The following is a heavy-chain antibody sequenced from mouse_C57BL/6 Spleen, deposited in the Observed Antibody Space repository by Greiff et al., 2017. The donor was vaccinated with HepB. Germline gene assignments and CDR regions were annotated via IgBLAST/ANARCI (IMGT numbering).Heavy chain of an antibody. Sequence: QVQLQQPGAELVMPGASVKLSCKASGYTFTSYWMHWVKQRPGQGLEWIGEIDPSDSCTNYNQKFKGKSTLTVDKASSTAYMQLSSLRSEDSAVSYCSRWLLHDYAMDYWGQGTSVTVSS. J-gene: IGHJ4*01. CDR3: SRWLLHDYAMDY. CDR1: GYTFTSYW. V-gene: IGHV1-69*01. D-gene: IGHD2-3*01. CDR2: IDPSDSCT.